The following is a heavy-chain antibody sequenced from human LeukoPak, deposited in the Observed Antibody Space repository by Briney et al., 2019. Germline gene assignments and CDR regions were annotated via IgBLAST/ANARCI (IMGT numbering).Heavy chain of an antibody. D-gene: IGHD3-9*01. V-gene: IGHV3-33*08. CDR3: ARGNYDILTGYYIGLDY. CDR1: GFTFSRYA. J-gene: IGHJ4*02. CDR2: IWYDGSNK. Sequence: GGSLRLSCAASGFTFSRYAMHWVRQAPGKGLEWVAVIWYDGSNKYYADSVKGRFTISRDNSKNTLYLQMNSLRAEDTAVYYCARGNYDILTGYYIGLDYWGQGTLVTVSS.